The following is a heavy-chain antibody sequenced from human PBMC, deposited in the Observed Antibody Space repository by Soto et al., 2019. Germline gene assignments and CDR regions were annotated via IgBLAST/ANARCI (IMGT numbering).Heavy chain of an antibody. J-gene: IGHJ5*02. CDR1: GFSLSTGGLG. Sequence: QITLKESGPTLVKPTQTLTLTCTFSGFSLSTGGLGVGWIRQPPGKALEWLALIYWNDDKRYNPSLKSRLTITKDTSENQVVLTMTNMDPVDTATYYCAHRGYGDYPRDNWFDPWGQGTLVTVSS. V-gene: IGHV2-5*01. CDR2: IYWNDDK. D-gene: IGHD4-17*01. CDR3: AHRGYGDYPRDNWFDP.